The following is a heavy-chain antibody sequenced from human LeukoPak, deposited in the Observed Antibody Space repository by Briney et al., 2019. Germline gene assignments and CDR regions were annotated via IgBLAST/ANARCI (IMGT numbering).Heavy chain of an antibody. V-gene: IGHV1-46*01. Sequence: ASVKVSCKAFGYSFTSYYIHWVRQAPGQGLEWMGVINPSGGSTTYAKKFEDRVTMTRDTSTSTVYMELSSLRSEDTAVYYCARDPPYSTGWYPGHWYFDVWGRGTPVTVSS. CDR2: INPSGGST. CDR3: ARDPPYSTGWYPGHWYFDV. J-gene: IGHJ2*01. CDR1: GYSFTSYY. D-gene: IGHD6-19*01.